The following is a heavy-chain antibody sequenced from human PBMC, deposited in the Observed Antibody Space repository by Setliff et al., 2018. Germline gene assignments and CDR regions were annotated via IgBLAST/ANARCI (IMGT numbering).Heavy chain of an antibody. V-gene: IGHV4-4*08. J-gene: IGHJ3*02. CDR3: ARHENDYGDYDDAFDI. D-gene: IGHD4-17*01. CDR1: GGSMTDFF. Sequence: KTSETLSLTCSVTGGSMTDFFWNWIRQPPGKGLEWIGYIYTKGSTNYSPSLRSRVTMSLDRSRNQFSLKVSSVTAADTAVYYCARHENDYGDYDDAFDIWGQGTMVTVSS. CDR2: IYTKGST.